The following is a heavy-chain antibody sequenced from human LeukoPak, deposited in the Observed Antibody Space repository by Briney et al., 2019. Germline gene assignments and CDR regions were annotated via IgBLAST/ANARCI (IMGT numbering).Heavy chain of an antibody. D-gene: IGHD3-22*01. CDR3: ARVTGYMIEDYFDY. Sequence: NPSETLSLTCTVSGGSISSYYWSWIRQPPGKGLKWIGNIYYSGYTTYSPSLRSRVTISVDTSKNQFSLKLSSVTAADTAVYYCARVTGYMIEDYFDYWGQGTLVTVSS. CDR2: IYYSGYT. CDR1: GGSISSYY. V-gene: IGHV4-59*01. J-gene: IGHJ4*02.